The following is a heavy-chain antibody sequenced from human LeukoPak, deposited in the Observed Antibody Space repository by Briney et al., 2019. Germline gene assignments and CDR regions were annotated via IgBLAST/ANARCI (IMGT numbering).Heavy chain of an antibody. CDR3: ARGGYGANDDAFDI. Sequence: GGSLRLSCAASVFTFRSYSMNWVRQAPGKGLEWVSYISSSTNTIYYADSVKGRFTISRDNAKNSLFLQMNSLRDEDTAVYYCARGGYGANDDAFDIWGQGTMVTVSS. CDR2: ISSSTNTI. J-gene: IGHJ3*02. D-gene: IGHD4-23*01. CDR1: VFTFRSYS. V-gene: IGHV3-48*02.